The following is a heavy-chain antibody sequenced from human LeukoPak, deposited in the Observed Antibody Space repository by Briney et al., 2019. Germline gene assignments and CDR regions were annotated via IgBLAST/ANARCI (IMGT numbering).Heavy chain of an antibody. CDR1: GGSISSGNHF. D-gene: IGHD6-6*01. J-gene: IGHJ4*02. CDR3: ARRAYSSSSFDY. V-gene: IGHV4-39*01. CDR2: IYYSGRT. Sequence: PSETLSLTCTVSGGSISSGNHFWGWIRQPPGKGLEWIGIIYYSGRTYFNPSLKSRVTISVDTSKNQFSLKLSSVTAADTAVYYCARRAYSSSSFDYRGQGTLVTVSS.